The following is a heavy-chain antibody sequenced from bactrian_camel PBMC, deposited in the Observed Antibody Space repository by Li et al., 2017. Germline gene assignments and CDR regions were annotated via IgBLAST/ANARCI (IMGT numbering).Heavy chain of an antibody. CDR2: IRNDGTP. CDR1: ESDFSANL. Sequence: QLVESGGGLVQPGGSLRLSCAADESDFSANLMSWVRQAPGKEVEWVSSIRNDGTPYVAASVKDRFSTSRDIAKKTMYLQMNNLKVEDTGLYLCYAEGGPRGQGTQVTVS. J-gene: IGHJ4*01. CDR3: YAEGGP. V-gene: IGHV3S10*01.